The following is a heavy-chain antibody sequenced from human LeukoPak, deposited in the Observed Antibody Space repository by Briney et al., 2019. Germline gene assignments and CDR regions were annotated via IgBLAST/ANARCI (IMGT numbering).Heavy chain of an antibody. J-gene: IGHJ4*02. CDR3: ARTTIFGVAEWDY. V-gene: IGHV3-21*01. D-gene: IGHD3-3*01. Sequence: GGSLRLSCAAAGFSFYSYSMNWVRQAPGKGLEWVSTITSSSNYIYYADSVKGRFTISRDNAGNSLYLQMNSLRAEDTAFYFCARTTIFGVAEWDYWGQGTLVTVSS. CDR2: ITSSSNYI. CDR1: GFSFYSYS.